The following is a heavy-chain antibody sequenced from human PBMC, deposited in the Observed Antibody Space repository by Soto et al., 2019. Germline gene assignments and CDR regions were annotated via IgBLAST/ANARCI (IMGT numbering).Heavy chain of an antibody. V-gene: IGHV1-3*01. CDR3: ARSDYGDSGDFDY. J-gene: IGHJ4*02. CDR1: GYTFTSYA. CDR2: INAGNGNT. Sequence: ASVKVSCKASGYTFTSYAMHWVRQAPGQRLEWMGWINAGNGNTKYSRKFQGRVTITRDTSASTAYMELSSLRSEDTAVYYCARSDYGDSGDFDYWGQGTLVTVSS. D-gene: IGHD4-17*01.